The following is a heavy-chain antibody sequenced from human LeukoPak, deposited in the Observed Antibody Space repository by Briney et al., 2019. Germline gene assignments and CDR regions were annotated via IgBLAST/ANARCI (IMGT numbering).Heavy chain of an antibody. CDR2: IYTSGST. CDR1: GGSISSYY. Sequence: SETLSLTCTDSGGSISSYYWSWIRQPAGKGLEWIGHIYTSGSTNYNPSLKSRVTMSVDTSKNQFSLKLSSVTAADTAVYYCAKRGSGITVAADYWGQGTLVTVSS. CDR3: AKRGSGITVAADY. V-gene: IGHV4-4*07. D-gene: IGHD6-19*01. J-gene: IGHJ4*02.